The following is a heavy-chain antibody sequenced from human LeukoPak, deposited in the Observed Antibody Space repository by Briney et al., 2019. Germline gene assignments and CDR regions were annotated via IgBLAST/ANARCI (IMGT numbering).Heavy chain of an antibody. CDR3: ASSYSSSWPTDRIFDY. J-gene: IGHJ4*02. V-gene: IGHV3-72*01. CDR2: IRIKARSYTT. D-gene: IGHD6-13*01. Sequence: GGSLRLSCAVSGFTFSDHQMDWVRQAPGKGLEWVGRIRIKARSYTTEYAASVRGRFIISRDDAKNALYVQMNSLKTEDTAMYFCASSYSSSWPTDRIFDYWGQGTLVTVSS. CDR1: GFTFSDHQ.